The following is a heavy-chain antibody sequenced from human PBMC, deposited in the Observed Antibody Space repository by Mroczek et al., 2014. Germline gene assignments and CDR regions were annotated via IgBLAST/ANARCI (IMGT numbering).Heavy chain of an antibody. CDR2: IWYDGSNK. D-gene: IGHD3-16*01. CDR1: GFTFSSYG. Sequence: VQLVESGGGVVQPGRSLRLSCAASGFTFSSYGMHWVRQAPGKGLEWVAVIWYDGSNKYYADSVKGRFTISRDNSKNTLYLQMNSLRAEDTAVYYCARGSDRLGGFDYWGQGTLVTVSS. V-gene: IGHV3-33*01. CDR3: ARGSDRLGGFDY. J-gene: IGHJ4*02.